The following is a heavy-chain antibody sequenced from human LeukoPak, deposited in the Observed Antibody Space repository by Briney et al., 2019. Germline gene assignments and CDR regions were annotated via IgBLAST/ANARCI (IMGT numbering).Heavy chain of an antibody. D-gene: IGHD6-13*01. CDR1: GFTFSSYA. CDR3: AKDPLAAPFDY. J-gene: IGHJ4*02. V-gene: IGHV3-23*01. CDR2: ISGSSGST. Sequence: GGSLRLSCAASGFTFSSYAMSWARQAPGKGLEWVSAISGSSGSTYYADSVKGRFTISRDNSKNTLYLQMNSLRAEDTAVYYCAKDPLAAPFDYWGQGTLVTVSS.